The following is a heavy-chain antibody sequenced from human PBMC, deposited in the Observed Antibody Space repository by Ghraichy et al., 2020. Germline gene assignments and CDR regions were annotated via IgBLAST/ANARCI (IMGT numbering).Heavy chain of an antibody. CDR2: IHSSGNT. J-gene: IGHJ5*02. CDR1: GVFITSDNFY. V-gene: IGHV4-30-4*01. D-gene: IGHD6-6*01. Sequence: SLNISCSVSGVFITSDNFYWNWVRQTPGKGLEWIGYIHSSGNTFYNPSLKSRPSISLDTSRNQFSLNLTSVTAEDTALYFCARGPPTYSSSSTWLDPWGQGTKVTVSS. CDR3: ARGPPTYSSSSTWLDP.